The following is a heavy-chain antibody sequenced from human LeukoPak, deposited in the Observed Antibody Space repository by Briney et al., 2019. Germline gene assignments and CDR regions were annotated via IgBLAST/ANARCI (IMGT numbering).Heavy chain of an antibody. CDR1: GFTFSSYW. V-gene: IGHV3-7*02. J-gene: IGHJ4*02. CDR2: VKQDGSEK. Sequence: GGSLRLSCAASGFTFSSYWMSWVRQAPVKGLEWVANVKQDGSEKYYVDSVKGRFTIPRDNAKNTLYLQMNSLRAEDTALYYCARLVVAAGIAYYDYWGQGTLVTVSS. CDR3: ARLVVAAGIAYYDY. D-gene: IGHD1-14*01.